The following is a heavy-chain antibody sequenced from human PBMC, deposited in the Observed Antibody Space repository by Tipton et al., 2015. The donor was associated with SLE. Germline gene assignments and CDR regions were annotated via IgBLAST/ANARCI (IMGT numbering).Heavy chain of an antibody. Sequence: TLSLTCTVSGGSISSTYYYWGWIRQPPGKGLEWIGNIYYTGTTSHNPSLRSRVTISLDTSKNQFSLRLTSVTAADTAVYYCAREWSSFDFWGQGALVTVSS. D-gene: IGHD2-15*01. CDR2: IYYTGTT. J-gene: IGHJ4*02. V-gene: IGHV4-39*07. CDR3: AREWSSFDF. CDR1: GGSISSTYYY.